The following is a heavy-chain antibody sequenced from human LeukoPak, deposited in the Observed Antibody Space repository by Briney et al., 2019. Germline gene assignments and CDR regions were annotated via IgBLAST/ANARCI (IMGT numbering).Heavy chain of an antibody. CDR2: IYSGGST. CDR3: AREVDIVVVPAAQGAFDI. J-gene: IGHJ3*02. CDR1: GFTVSSNY. Sequence: GGSLRLSCAASGFTVSSNYMSWVRQAPGKGLEWVSVIYSGGSTYYADSVKGRFTISRDNSKNTLYLQMNSLRAEDTAVYYCAREVDIVVVPAAQGAFDIWVQGTMVTVSS. V-gene: IGHV3-53*01. D-gene: IGHD2-2*01.